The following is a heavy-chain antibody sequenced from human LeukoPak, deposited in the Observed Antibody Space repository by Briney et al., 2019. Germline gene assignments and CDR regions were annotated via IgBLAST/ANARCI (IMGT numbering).Heavy chain of an antibody. V-gene: IGHV1-46*01. J-gene: IGHJ4*02. D-gene: IGHD6-19*01. CDR3: ARLGIAVAGFNY. Sequence: ASVKVSCKASGYTFTSSYMPWVRQAPGQGLEWMGIINPSGGSTSYAQKFQGWVTMTRDTSISTAYMELSRLRSDDTAVYYCARLGIAVAGFNYWGQGTLVTVSS. CDR2: INPSGGST. CDR1: GYTFTSSY.